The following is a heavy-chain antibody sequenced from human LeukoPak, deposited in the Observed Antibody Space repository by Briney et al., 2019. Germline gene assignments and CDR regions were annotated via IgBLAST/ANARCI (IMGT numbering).Heavy chain of an antibody. Sequence: GGSLRLSCAASGFTFSSYGMSWVRQAPGKGLEWVSAISGSSTYYADSVKGRFTISRDNAKNSLYLQMNSLRAEDTAVYYCAELGITMIGGVWGKGTTVTISS. CDR2: ISGSST. V-gene: IGHV3-23*01. CDR1: GFTFSSYG. J-gene: IGHJ6*04. CDR3: AELGITMIGGV. D-gene: IGHD3-10*02.